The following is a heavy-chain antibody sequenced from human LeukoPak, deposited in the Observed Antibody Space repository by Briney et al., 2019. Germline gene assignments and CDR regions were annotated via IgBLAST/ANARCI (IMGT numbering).Heavy chain of an antibody. Sequence: GGSLRLSCAASGFTFSSYGMHWVRQAPGKGLEWVAFIRYDGSNKYYADSVKGRFTISRDNSKNTLYLQMNSLRAEDTAVYYCAKDLSYYDSSGRAYYFDYWGQGTLIAVSS. CDR1: GFTFSSYG. CDR2: IRYDGSNK. CDR3: AKDLSYYDSSGRAYYFDY. J-gene: IGHJ4*02. D-gene: IGHD3-22*01. V-gene: IGHV3-30*02.